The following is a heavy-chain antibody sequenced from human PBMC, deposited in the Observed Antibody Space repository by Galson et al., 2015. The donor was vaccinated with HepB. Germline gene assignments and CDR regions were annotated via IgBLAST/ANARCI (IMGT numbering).Heavy chain of an antibody. CDR1: GFTFSSYA. V-gene: IGHV3-23*01. D-gene: IGHD3-16*01. Sequence: SLRLSCAASGFTFSSYAMSWVRQAPGKGLEWVSAISGSGGSTYYADSVKGRFTISRDNSKNTLYLQMNSLRAEDTAVYYCARDTTAGSPLGYWGQGTLVTVSS. CDR3: ARDTTAGSPLGY. CDR2: ISGSGGST. J-gene: IGHJ4*02.